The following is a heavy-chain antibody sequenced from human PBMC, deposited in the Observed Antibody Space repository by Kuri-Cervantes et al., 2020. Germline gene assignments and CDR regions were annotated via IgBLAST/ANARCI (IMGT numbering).Heavy chain of an antibody. CDR1: GFTFSSYG. D-gene: IGHD1-26*01. CDR2: IWYDGSNK. Sequence: GGSLRLSCAASGFTFSSYGMHWVRQAPGKGLEWVAVIWYDGSNKYYTDSVKGRFTISRDSSKKTLYLQMNSLTAEDTAVYYCARDVSGSYDYWGQGTLVTVSS. J-gene: IGHJ4*02. CDR3: ARDVSGSYDY. V-gene: IGHV3-33*01.